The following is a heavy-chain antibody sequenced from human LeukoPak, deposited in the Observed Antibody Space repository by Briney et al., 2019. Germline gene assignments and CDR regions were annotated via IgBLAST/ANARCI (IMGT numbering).Heavy chain of an antibody. Sequence: GGSLRLSCAASGFTFSSYDMHWVRQAPGKGLEWVAFIRYDGNNKYYADSVKDRFTISRDNSKNTLFLQMNSLRAEDTAVYYCAKDLEGYCSSTSCYPGYWGQGTLVTVSS. CDR3: AKDLEGYCSSTSCYPGY. CDR2: IRYDGNNK. J-gene: IGHJ4*02. D-gene: IGHD2-2*01. CDR1: GFTFSSYD. V-gene: IGHV3-30*02.